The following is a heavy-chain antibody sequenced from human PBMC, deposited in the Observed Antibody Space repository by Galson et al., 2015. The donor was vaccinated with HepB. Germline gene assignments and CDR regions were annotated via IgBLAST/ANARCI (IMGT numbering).Heavy chain of an antibody. CDR3: VRDVGYGDY. Sequence: SLRLSCAASGFTFSDYWMSWVRQTPGKGLEWVATAKHDGSEKYYVDSVKGRFTISGDNAKNSLYLQMNSLGVEDTGVYYCVRDVGYGDYWGQGTLVTVSS. CDR1: GFTFSDYW. J-gene: IGHJ4*02. V-gene: IGHV3-7*01. D-gene: IGHD6-13*01. CDR2: AKHDGSEK.